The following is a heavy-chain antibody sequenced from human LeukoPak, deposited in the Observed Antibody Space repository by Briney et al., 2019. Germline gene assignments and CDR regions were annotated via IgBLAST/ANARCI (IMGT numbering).Heavy chain of an antibody. CDR1: GFTFSAHS. D-gene: IGHD3-22*01. J-gene: IGHJ4*02. CDR2: ISSGSRYI. Sequence: PGGSLRLSCAASGFTFSAHSMNWVRQAPGKGLEWVSSISSGSRYIYYADSVKGRFTISRDSSKNTLYLQMNSLRAEDTAVYYCASHYDTSGYHYFDFRGQGTLVTVSS. CDR3: ASHYDTSGYHYFDF. V-gene: IGHV3-21*01.